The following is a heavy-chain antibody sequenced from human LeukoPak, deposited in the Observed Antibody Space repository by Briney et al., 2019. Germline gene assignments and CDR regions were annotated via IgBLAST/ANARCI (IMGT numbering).Heavy chain of an antibody. V-gene: IGHV1-18*01. CDR2: ISAYNGNT. J-gene: IGHJ4*02. Sequence: GASVKVSCKASGYTFTSYGISWVRQAPGQGLEWMGWISAYNGNTNYAQKRQGRVTMTTDTSTSTAYMELRSLRSDDTAVYYCARVRTVADPQIGLVYWGQGTLFTVSS. D-gene: IGHD4-23*01. CDR3: ARVRTVADPQIGLVY. CDR1: GYTFTSYG.